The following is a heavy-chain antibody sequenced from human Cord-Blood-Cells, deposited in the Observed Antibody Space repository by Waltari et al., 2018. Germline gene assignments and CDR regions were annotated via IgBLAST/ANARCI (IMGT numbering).Heavy chain of an antibody. CDR3: ARGWGGHWYFDL. D-gene: IGHD7-27*01. CDR2: SKQSGSN. Sequence: QVQLQQWGAGLLKPSETLSLTCAVYGGSFRGYYWSWIRQPPGKGLEWSGESKQSGSNNPNPSLKSRVTRSVDTSKIQFSLKLSSVAAADTAVYYWARGWGGHWYFDLWGRGTLVTVSS. J-gene: IGHJ2*01. V-gene: IGHV4-34*01. CDR1: GGSFRGYY.